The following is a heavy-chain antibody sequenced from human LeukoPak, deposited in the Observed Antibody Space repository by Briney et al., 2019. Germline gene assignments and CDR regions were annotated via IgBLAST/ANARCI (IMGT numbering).Heavy chain of an antibody. CDR2: IGTAGDT. Sequence: ARSLRLSCAASGFTFSNHAMHWVRQATGKGLEWVSAIGTAGDTFYPGSVKGRFTISRENAKNSLSLQMNSLRAEDTAVYYCVRQQTPHGNFDYWGQGTLVTVSS. CDR3: VRQQTPHGNFDY. V-gene: IGHV3-13*01. CDR1: GFTFSNHA. J-gene: IGHJ4*02. D-gene: IGHD1-26*01.